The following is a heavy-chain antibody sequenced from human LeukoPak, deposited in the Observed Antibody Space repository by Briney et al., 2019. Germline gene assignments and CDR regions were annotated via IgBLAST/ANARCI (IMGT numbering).Heavy chain of an antibody. J-gene: IGHJ5*02. D-gene: IGHD3-22*01. V-gene: IGHV4-30-4*01. CDR1: GGSISSSSYY. CDR2: IYYSGST. CDR3: TRVDSGSYYLYNWFDP. Sequence: SETLSLTCTVSGGSISSSSYYWSWIRQPPGKGLEWIGYIYYSGSTYYNPSLKSRVSLSMDTSKNQFSLNLSSVTAADTALYYCTRVDSGSYYLYNWFDPWGQGTLVTVSS.